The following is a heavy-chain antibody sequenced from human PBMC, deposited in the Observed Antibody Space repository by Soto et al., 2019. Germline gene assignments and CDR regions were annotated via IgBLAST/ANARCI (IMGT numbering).Heavy chain of an antibody. CDR1: GGTFSSYT. Sequence: SVKVSCKASGGTFSSYTISWVRQAPGQGLEWMGRIIPILGIANYAQKFQGRVTITADKSTSTAYMELSSLRSEDTAVNYWAGAGSSWVRGGNAFDIWGQGTMVTVSS. J-gene: IGHJ3*02. V-gene: IGHV1-69*02. D-gene: IGHD6-13*01. CDR2: IIPILGIA. CDR3: AGAGSSWVRGGNAFDI.